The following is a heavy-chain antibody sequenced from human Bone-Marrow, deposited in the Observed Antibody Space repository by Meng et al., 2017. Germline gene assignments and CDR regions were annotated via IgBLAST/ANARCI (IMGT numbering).Heavy chain of an antibody. CDR3: ASDYYDSGSYGH. CDR2: ISHDESNK. CDR1: GFTFSTFG. J-gene: IGHJ4*02. V-gene: IGHV3-30*03. D-gene: IGHD3-10*01. Sequence: QVQLDESGGGVVQHGWSLRLFCASSGFTFSTFGMHWVRQAPGKGLECVATISHDESNKHNADSVKGRFSISRDNSKNTLYLQMNSLRAEDTAVYYCASDYYDSGSYGHWGLGTLVTVSS.